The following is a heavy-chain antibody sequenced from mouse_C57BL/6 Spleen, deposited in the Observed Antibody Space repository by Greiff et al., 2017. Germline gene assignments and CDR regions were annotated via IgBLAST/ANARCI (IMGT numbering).Heavy chain of an antibody. CDR3: ARDGYGGDAMDY. Sequence: QVQLQQPGAELVKPGASVKMSCKASGYTFTSYWITWVKQRPGQGLEWIGDIYPGSGSTNYNEKFKSKATLTVDTSSSPAYMQLSSLTAEDSAVYYCARDGYGGDAMDYWGQGTSVTVSS. CDR1: GYTFTSYW. V-gene: IGHV1-55*01. J-gene: IGHJ4*01. CDR2: IYPGSGST. D-gene: IGHD2-2*01.